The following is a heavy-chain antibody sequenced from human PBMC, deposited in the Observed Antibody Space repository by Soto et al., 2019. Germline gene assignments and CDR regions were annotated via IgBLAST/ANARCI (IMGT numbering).Heavy chain of an antibody. V-gene: IGHV3-23*01. Sequence: EVQLLESGGGLVQPGGSLRLSCAASGFTFSSYAMSWVRQAPGKGLEWVSAISGSGGSTYYADSVKGRFTISRDNSKNTLYLQINSLRAEDTAVYYCAKVGATEYYYYYGMDVWVQGTTVTVSS. CDR2: ISGSGGST. CDR3: AKVGATEYYYYYGMDV. J-gene: IGHJ6*02. D-gene: IGHD1-26*01. CDR1: GFTFSSYA.